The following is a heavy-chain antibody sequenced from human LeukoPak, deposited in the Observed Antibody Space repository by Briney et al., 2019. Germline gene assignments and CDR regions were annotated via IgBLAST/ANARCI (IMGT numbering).Heavy chain of an antibody. D-gene: IGHD2-21*02. Sequence: AETLSLTCAVSGFSISSYYWSWIRQPPGKGLEWVWYIYYSGSTNYNPSPKRRVTISVDTSKNQFSLKLNYVTAADTAVYYCERGSGSDCSTWGNCFDSWGQGTLVTVSS. CDR2: IYYSGST. CDR1: GFSISSYY. V-gene: IGHV4-59*12. CDR3: ERGSGSDCSTWGNCFDS. J-gene: IGHJ5*01.